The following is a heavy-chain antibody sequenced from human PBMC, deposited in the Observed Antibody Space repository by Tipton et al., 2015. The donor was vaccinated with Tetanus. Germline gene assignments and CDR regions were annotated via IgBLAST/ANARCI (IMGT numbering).Heavy chain of an antibody. V-gene: IGHV4-31*03. CDR3: ARRPEATRGGGTVLGSAYPLDS. CDR1: GYSIRRGAYY. J-gene: IGHJ5*02. Sequence: TLSLTRSVSGYSIRRGAYYWSWLRHHPGKGLEWIGHIYHSGRAFYNPSLKSRASISVDTSKNQISLKLRSVVAADTAFYYCARRPEATRGGGTVLGSAYPLDSWGQGPLFTVS. D-gene: IGHD1-1*01. CDR2: IYHSGRA.